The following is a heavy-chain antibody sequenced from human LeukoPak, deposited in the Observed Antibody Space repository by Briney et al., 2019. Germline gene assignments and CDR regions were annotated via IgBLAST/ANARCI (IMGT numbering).Heavy chain of an antibody. Sequence: GGSLRLSCAASGFTFSSYWMSWVRQAPGKGLEWVANIKQDGSEKYYVDSVKGRFTISRDNAKNSLYLQMNSLRAEDTAVYYCARDVYSSSYEDDWFDPWGQGTLVSVSS. D-gene: IGHD6-13*01. V-gene: IGHV3-7*01. CDR2: IKQDGSEK. J-gene: IGHJ5*02. CDR1: GFTFSSYW. CDR3: ARDVYSSSYEDDWFDP.